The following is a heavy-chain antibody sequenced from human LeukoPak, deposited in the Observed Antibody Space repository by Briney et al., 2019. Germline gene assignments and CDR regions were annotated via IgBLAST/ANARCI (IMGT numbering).Heavy chain of an antibody. CDR3: ATYYYDSSGYYYSFDY. J-gene: IGHJ4*02. D-gene: IGHD3-22*01. CDR2: IIPIFGTA. V-gene: IGHV1-69*06. CDR1: GGTFSSYV. Sequence: ASVKVSCKASGGTFSSYVISWVRQAPGQGLEWMGGIIPIFGTANYAQKFQGRVTITADKSTSTAYMELSSLRSEDTAVYYCATYYYDSSGYYYSFDYWGQGTLVTVSS.